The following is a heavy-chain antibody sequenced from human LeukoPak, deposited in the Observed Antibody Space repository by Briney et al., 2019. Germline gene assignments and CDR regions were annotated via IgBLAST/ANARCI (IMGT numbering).Heavy chain of an antibody. J-gene: IGHJ4*02. V-gene: IGHV3-72*01. D-gene: IGHD3-10*01. CDR1: GFKFSDHY. CDR2: SRNKASSYTT. Sequence: PGGSLRLSCAASGFKFSDHYIDWVRQAPGKGLEWVGRSRNKASSYTTEYAASVEGRFTISRDVSESSLYLQMNSLRTEDTAVYYCASGPIGPRIVDYWGQGTLVTVSS. CDR3: ASGPIGPRIVDY.